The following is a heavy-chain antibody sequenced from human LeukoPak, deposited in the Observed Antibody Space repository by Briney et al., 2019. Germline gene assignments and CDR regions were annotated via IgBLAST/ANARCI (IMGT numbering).Heavy chain of an antibody. Sequence: PGGSLRLSCAASGFTFSSYEMNWVRQAPGKGLEWVSYISSSGSTIYYADSVKGRFTISRDNSKNTLYLQMNSLRAEDTAVYYCAKDWSGSYYVSQFDYWGQGTLVTVSS. D-gene: IGHD1-26*01. J-gene: IGHJ4*02. CDR3: AKDWSGSYYVSQFDY. V-gene: IGHV3-48*03. CDR2: ISSSGSTI. CDR1: GFTFSSYE.